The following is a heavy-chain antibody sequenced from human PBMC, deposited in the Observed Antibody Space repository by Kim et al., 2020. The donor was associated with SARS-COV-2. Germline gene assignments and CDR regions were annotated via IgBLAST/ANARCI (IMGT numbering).Heavy chain of an antibody. CDR1: GGTFSSYA. CDR2: IIPIFGTA. CDR3: ARSGGGDFSPVQFNYYYGMDV. Sequence: SVKVSCKASGGTFSSYAISWVRQAPGQGLEWMGGIIPIFGTANYAQKFQGRVTITADESTSTAYMELSSLRSEDTAVYYCARSGGGDFSPVQFNYYYGMDVWGQGTTVTVSS. D-gene: IGHD2-21*02. J-gene: IGHJ6*02. V-gene: IGHV1-69*13.